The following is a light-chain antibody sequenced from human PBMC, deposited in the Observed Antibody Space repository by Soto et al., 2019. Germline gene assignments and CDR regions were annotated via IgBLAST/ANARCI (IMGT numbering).Light chain of an antibody. V-gene: IGKV3-11*01. Sequence: EIVLPQSPAALSLSPGASSPLSGRASHTVSRFLAWYQQNPGQAPRLLIYDASNRATGIPARFSGSGSGTDFTLTISSLEPEDFAVYYCQQHNNWPPLTFGRGTKVDIK. CDR2: DAS. J-gene: IGKJ4*01. CDR1: HTVSRF. CDR3: QQHNNWPPLT.